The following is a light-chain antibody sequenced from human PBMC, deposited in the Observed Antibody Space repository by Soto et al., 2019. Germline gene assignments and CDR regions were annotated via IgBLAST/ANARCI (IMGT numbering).Light chain of an antibody. J-gene: IGLJ1*01. Sequence: QSVLTQPASVSGSPGQSITISCTGSSSDVGGYNLVSWYQHHPGQAPKLIIYESSQRPSGVSYRFSGSKSGNTAALTISGLRPEDEADYHCCTYAGGSSYVFGTGTKVTVL. V-gene: IGLV2-23*01. CDR1: SSDVGGYNL. CDR2: ESS. CDR3: CTYAGGSSYV.